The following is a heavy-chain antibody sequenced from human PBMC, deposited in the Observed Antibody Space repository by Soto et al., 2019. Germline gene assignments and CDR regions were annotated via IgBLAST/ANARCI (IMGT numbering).Heavy chain of an antibody. CDR1: GFSLRDYAVG. CDR2: IYWNDNE. J-gene: IGHJ4*02. Sequence: QITLKESGPTLVKPTQTLTLTCTFSGFSLRDYAVGVGWIRQPPGKALEWLSFIYWNDNEYYSPSLRSRLTISKDTSKNQVVLTMTNMDTVDTATYYCAHGSGWLFDYWGQGTLVTVSS. V-gene: IGHV2-5*01. CDR3: AHGSGWLFDY. D-gene: IGHD6-19*01.